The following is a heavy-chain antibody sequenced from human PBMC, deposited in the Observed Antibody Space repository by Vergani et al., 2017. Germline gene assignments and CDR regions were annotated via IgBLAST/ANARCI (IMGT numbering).Heavy chain of an antibody. J-gene: IGHJ4*02. CDR3: AREGYCTNGVCFTLFDV. D-gene: IGHD2-8*01. Sequence: QVQLQQWGPGLLKPSETLSLTCAVYGGSLSGYYWSWIRLAPGKGLEWIGYIFYSGTTYDNPSLRSRLTISVDTSQNQFSLKLRSVTAADTAVYYCAREGYCTNGVCFTLFDVWGQGALVTVSS. CDR1: GGSLSGYY. CDR2: IFYSGTT. V-gene: IGHV4-34*11.